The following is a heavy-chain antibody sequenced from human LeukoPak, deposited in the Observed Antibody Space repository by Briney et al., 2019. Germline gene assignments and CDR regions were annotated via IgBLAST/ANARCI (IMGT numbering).Heavy chain of an antibody. CDR3: ARLGAVDTAMVGFDY. V-gene: IGHV1-69*05. D-gene: IGHD5-18*01. CDR1: GCTFTSYD. Sequence: SVKVSCKASGCTFTSYDINWVRQATGQGLEWMGGIIPIFGTANYAQKFQGRVTITTDESTSTAYMELSSLRSEDTAVYYCARLGAVDTAMVGFDYWGQGTLVTVSS. CDR2: IIPIFGTA. J-gene: IGHJ4*02.